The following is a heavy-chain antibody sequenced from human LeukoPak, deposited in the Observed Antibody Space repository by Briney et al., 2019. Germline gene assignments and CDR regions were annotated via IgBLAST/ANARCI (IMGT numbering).Heavy chain of an antibody. CDR2: IYTSGSP. J-gene: IGHJ5*02. CDR1: GGSISSYY. D-gene: IGHD6-13*01. V-gene: IGHV4-4*09. Sequence: SETLSLTCTVSGGSISSYYWSWIRQPPGKGLGWIGYIYTSGSPNYNPSLKSRVTISVDTSKNQFSLKLSSVTAADTAVYYCARDLYSSSRGPFDPWGQGTLVTVSS. CDR3: ARDLYSSSRGPFDP.